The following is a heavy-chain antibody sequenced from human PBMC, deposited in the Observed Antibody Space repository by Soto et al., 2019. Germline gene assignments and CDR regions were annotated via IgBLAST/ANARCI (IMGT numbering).Heavy chain of an antibody. Sequence: GASVTVSCKASGYTFTDYGISWVRQAPGQGLEWMGWISTYNGDTNYAQQLQGRVTMTTDTSTSTVYMELGSLRSDDTSVFYCARDWHCSGGTCLDVFDIWGQGTEVTVSS. V-gene: IGHV1-18*01. CDR2: ISTYNGDT. CDR3: ARDWHCSGGTCLDVFDI. D-gene: IGHD2-15*01. CDR1: GYTFTDYG. J-gene: IGHJ3*02.